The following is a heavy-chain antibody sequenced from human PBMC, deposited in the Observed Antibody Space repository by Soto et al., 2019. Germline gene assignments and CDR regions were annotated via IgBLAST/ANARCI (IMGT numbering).Heavy chain of an antibody. CDR1: GGTFSSYA. CDR2: IIPIFGTA. Sequence: GASVKVSCKASGGTFSSYAISWVRQAPGQGLEWMGGIIPIFGTANYAQKFQGRVTITADESTSTAYMELSSLRSEDTAVYCCARDIADSGYLYYYYYGMDVWGQGTTVTVSS. CDR3: ARDIADSGYLYYYYYGMDV. J-gene: IGHJ6*02. V-gene: IGHV1-69*13. D-gene: IGHD5-12*01.